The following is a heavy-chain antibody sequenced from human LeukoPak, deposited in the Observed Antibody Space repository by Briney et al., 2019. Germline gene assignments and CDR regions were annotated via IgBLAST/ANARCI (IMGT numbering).Heavy chain of an antibody. CDR1: GGSINSHY. CDR2: IYYTGKN. CDR3: VRRDTGWNYFDY. D-gene: IGHD6-19*01. Sequence: SETLSLTCAVSGGSINSHYWGWIRQPPGKGLQWIGDIYYTGKNNYNPSLKSRVTISLDTFKDHLSLNLTSVVAADTAIYCCVRRDTGWNYFDYWGQGILVTVSS. V-gene: IGHV4-59*08. J-gene: IGHJ4*02.